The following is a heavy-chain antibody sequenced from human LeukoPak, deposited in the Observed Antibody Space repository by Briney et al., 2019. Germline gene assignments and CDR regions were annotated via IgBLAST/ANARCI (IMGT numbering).Heavy chain of an antibody. V-gene: IGHV4-59*01. CDR1: GGSISSYY. CDR2: IYYSGST. CDR3: ARAPRGSWYFVMDY. Sequence: SETLSLTCTVSGGSISSYYWSWIRQPPGKGLEWIGYIYYSGSTNYNPSLKSRVTISVDTSKNQFSLKLSSVTAADTAVYYCARAPRGSWYFVMDYWGQGTLVTVSS. J-gene: IGHJ4*02. D-gene: IGHD6-13*01.